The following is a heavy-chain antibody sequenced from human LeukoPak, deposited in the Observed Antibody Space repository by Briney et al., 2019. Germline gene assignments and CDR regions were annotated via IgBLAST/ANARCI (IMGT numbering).Heavy chain of an antibody. CDR1: GGSISSSSYY. D-gene: IGHD6-6*01. CDR2: IDYSGST. CDR3: ARSIAAPAGGKGYYFDY. J-gene: IGHJ4*02. V-gene: IGHV4-61*05. Sequence: SETLSLTCTVSGGSISSSSYYWGWIRQPPGKGLEWIGYIDYSGSTNYNPSLKSRVTISVDTSQNQFSLRLSSVTAADTAVYYCARSIAAPAGGKGYYFDYWGQGTLVTVSS.